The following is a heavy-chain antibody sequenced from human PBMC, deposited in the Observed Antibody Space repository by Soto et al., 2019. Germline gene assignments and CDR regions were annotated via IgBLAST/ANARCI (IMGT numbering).Heavy chain of an antibody. CDR1: GYSFTSYG. Sequence: QVQLVQSGAEVKKPGASVKVSCKSSGYSFTSYGISWVRQAPGQGLEGMGWISAYNGNKKYAQKLPGRVTMTTDTATSTAYMELRSLRSDDTAVDYCARDLGQQLVDYWGQGTLVTVSS. J-gene: IGHJ4*02. D-gene: IGHD6-13*01. CDR3: ARDLGQQLVDY. CDR2: ISAYNGNK. V-gene: IGHV1-18*01.